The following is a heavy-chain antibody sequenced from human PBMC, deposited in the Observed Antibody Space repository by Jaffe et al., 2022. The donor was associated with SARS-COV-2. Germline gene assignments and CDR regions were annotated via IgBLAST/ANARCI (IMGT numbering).Heavy chain of an antibody. J-gene: IGHJ3*02. Sequence: QLQLQESGPGLVKPSETLSLTCTVSGGSISSSSYYWGWIRQPPGKGLEWIGSIYYSGSTYYNPSLKSRVTISVDTSKNQFSLKLSSVTAADTAVYYCARGYIGYCSSTSCSLGTFDIWGQGTMVTVSS. CDR2: IYYSGST. D-gene: IGHD2-2*01. CDR1: GGSISSSSYY. V-gene: IGHV4-39*01. CDR3: ARGYIGYCSSTSCSLGTFDI.